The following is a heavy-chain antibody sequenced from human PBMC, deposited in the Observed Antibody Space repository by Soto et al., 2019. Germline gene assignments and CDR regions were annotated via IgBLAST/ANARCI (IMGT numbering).Heavy chain of an antibody. J-gene: IGHJ5*02. Sequence: ETLSLTCIGSGGSVSSYYSSWVRQPPGKGLEWIGYIYYIGAYNYNPSLKSLVTISVDTSKNQLSLKLTSVTAADTAVYYCARTPETRDWLDPWGQGTLVTVYS. CDR3: ARTPETRDWLDP. V-gene: IGHV4-59*02. CDR1: GGSVSSYY. D-gene: IGHD1-7*01. CDR2: IYYIGAY.